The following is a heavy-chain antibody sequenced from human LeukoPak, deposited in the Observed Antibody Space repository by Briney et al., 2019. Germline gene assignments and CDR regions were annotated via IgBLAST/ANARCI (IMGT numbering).Heavy chain of an antibody. CDR2: INHSGST. Sequence: SETLSLTCAVYGGSFSGYYWSWIRQPPGKGLEWIGEINHSGSTNYNPSLKSRVTISVDTSKNQFSLKLSSVTAADTAVYYCARDLMTTVTNFYYYMDVWGKGTTVTVSS. CDR1: GGSFSGYY. D-gene: IGHD4-17*01. V-gene: IGHV4-34*01. J-gene: IGHJ6*03. CDR3: ARDLMTTVTNFYYYMDV.